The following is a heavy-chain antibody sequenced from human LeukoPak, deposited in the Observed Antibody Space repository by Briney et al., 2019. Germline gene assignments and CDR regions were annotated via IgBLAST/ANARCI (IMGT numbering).Heavy chain of an antibody. V-gene: IGHV1-46*01. CDR1: GYTFTSYY. J-gene: IGHJ5*02. D-gene: IGHD3-3*01. CDR3: ARGTYYDFWSGYLNWFDP. CDR2: INPSGGST. Sequence: ASVKVSCKASGYTFTSYYMHWVRQAPGQGLEWMGLINPSGGSTSYAQKFRGRVTMTRDTSTSTVYMELSSLRSEDTAVYYCARGTYYDFWSGYLNWFDPWGQGTLVTVSS.